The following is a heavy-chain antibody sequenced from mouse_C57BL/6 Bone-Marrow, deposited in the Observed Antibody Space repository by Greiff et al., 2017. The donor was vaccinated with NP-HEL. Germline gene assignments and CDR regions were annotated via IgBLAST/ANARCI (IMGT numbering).Heavy chain of an antibody. Sequence: EVQLQQSGPELVKPGASVKISCKASGYTFTDYYMNWVKQSHGKSLEWIGDINPNNGGTSYNQKFKGKATLTVDKSSSTAYMELRSLTSEDSAVYYCARAMVRRTWFAYWGQGTLVTVSA. CDR1: GYTFTDYY. V-gene: IGHV1-26*01. J-gene: IGHJ3*01. CDR3: ARAMVRRTWFAY. D-gene: IGHD2-3*01. CDR2: INPNNGGT.